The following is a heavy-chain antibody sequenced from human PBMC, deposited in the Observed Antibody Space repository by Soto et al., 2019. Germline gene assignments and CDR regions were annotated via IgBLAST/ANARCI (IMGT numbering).Heavy chain of an antibody. D-gene: IGHD1-1*01. CDR3: AKDSTSYNGIYVPFDI. CDR2: IGGAAVST. J-gene: IGHJ3*02. CDR1: GFIFSNYA. Sequence: EVQLLESGGGLVQPGGSLRLSCAASGFIFSNYAMSWVRQGPGKGLEWVSVIGGAAVSTDCADSVKGRCTVSRDDSKNTVYRLLDRLRDDDTAVYYCAKDSTSYNGIYVPFDIWGQGTMVTVSS. V-gene: IGHV3-23*01.